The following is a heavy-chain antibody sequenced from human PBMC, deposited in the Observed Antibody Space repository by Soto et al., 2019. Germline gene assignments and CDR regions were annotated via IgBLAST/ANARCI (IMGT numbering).Heavy chain of an antibody. V-gene: IGHV3-23*01. CDR1: GFTFRSYA. CDR3: AKEPVGPDWYFDL. J-gene: IGHJ2*01. Sequence: DVQLLESGGGLVQPGGSLRLSCAASGFTFRSYAMSWVRQAPGKGLEWVAGISGSGSSTHYADSVKGRFTVSRDNSKNTLYLQMHSLRAEDTAVYNCAKEPVGPDWYFDLWGRGTLVTVSS. CDR2: ISGSGSST.